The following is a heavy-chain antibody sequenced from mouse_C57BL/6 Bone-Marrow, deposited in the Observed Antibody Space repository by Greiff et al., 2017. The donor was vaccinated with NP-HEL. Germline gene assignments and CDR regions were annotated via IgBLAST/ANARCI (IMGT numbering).Heavy chain of an antibody. V-gene: IGHV1-50*01. CDR1: GYTFTSYW. CDR3: ARGGTTSSMDY. D-gene: IGHD1-1*01. Sequence: QVQLQQPGAELVKPGASVKLSCKASGYTFTSYWMQWVKQRPGQGLEWIGEIDPSDSYTNYNQKFKGKATLTVDTSSSAAYMQLSSLTSEDSAVYCCARGGTTSSMDYWGQGTSVTVSS. CDR2: IDPSDSYT. J-gene: IGHJ4*01.